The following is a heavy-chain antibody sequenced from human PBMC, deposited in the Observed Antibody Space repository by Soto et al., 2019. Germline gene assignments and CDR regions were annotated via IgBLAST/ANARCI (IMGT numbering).Heavy chain of an antibody. CDR1: GGSINSHY. J-gene: IGHJ4*02. CDR2: IYYSGNT. CDR3: ARLNAYSSSWYYFDY. D-gene: IGHD6-13*01. V-gene: IGHV4-59*11. Sequence: SETLSLTCTVSGGSINSHYWSWIRQPPGKGLEWIGYIYYSGNTNYNPSLKSRVTISVDKSKNQFSLKLSSVTAADTAVYYCARLNAYSSSWYYFDYWGQGTLVTVSS.